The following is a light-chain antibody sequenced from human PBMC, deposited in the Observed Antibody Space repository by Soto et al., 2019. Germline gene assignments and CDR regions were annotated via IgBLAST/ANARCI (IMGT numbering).Light chain of an antibody. CDR2: DAS. CDR3: QQYDSYSSGP. Sequence: DIQMTQSPSTLSASVGDRVTITCRASQTVNTWLAWYQQKPGKAPKVLIFDASSLKTGVPSRFSGSGSGTEFALTISNLQPDDFATYYCQQYDSYSSGPFGQGTKVEIK. V-gene: IGKV1-5*01. CDR1: QTVNTW. J-gene: IGKJ1*01.